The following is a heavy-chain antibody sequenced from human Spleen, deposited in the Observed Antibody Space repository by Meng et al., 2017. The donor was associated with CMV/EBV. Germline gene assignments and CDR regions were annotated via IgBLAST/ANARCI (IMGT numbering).Heavy chain of an antibody. Sequence: LSLTCAASGFTFSSYSMIWVRQAPGKGLEWVSSISSSSSYIYYADSVKGRFTISRDNAKNSLYLQMNSLRAEDTAVYYCARASYGSGSYGGMDVWGQGTTVTVSS. CDR1: GFTFSSYS. CDR2: ISSSSSYI. D-gene: IGHD3-10*01. CDR3: ARASYGSGSYGGMDV. J-gene: IGHJ6*02. V-gene: IGHV3-21*01.